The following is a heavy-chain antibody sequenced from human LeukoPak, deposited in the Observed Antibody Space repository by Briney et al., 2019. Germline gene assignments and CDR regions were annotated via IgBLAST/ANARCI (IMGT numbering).Heavy chain of an antibody. CDR1: GFTVSSNY. CDR2: IYSGGST. V-gene: IGHV3-66*02. CDR3: ARDVYESYAFDI. D-gene: IGHD3-22*01. J-gene: IGHJ3*02. Sequence: PGGSLRLSCVASGFTVSSNYMNWVRQAPGKGLEWVSVIYSGGSTYYADSVKGRFTISRDNSKNTLYLQMNSLRVEGTAVYYCARDVYESYAFDIWGQGTMVTVSS.